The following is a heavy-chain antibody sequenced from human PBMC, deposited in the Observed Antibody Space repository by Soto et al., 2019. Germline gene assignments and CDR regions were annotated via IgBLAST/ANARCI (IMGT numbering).Heavy chain of an antibody. CDR2: ISGSGGST. V-gene: IGHV3-23*01. CDR3: AKMGTYYDSSGYYDY. Sequence: PGGSLRLSCAASGFTFSSYGMHWVRQAPGKGLEWVSAISGSGGSTYYADSVKGRFTISRDNSKNTLYLQMNSLRAEDTAVYYCAKMGTYYDSSGYYDYWGQVTLVTVS. D-gene: IGHD3-22*01. J-gene: IGHJ4*02. CDR1: GFTFSSYG.